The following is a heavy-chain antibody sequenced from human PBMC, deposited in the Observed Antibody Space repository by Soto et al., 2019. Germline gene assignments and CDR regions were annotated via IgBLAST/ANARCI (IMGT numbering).Heavy chain of an antibody. CDR2: IYYSGST. CDR1: GASIGRGGSY. V-gene: IGHV4-31*03. CDR3: ARDRNYVMGYYYYGMDV. D-gene: IGHD1-7*01. Sequence: TLSPTCPGSGASIGRGGSYCSWIRQHPGKGLEWIWYIYYSGSTYYNPSLKSRVTITVDTAKSQCSRKLSSVTAADTAVYYCARDRNYVMGYYYYGMDVGGQGTTVTVSS. J-gene: IGHJ6*02.